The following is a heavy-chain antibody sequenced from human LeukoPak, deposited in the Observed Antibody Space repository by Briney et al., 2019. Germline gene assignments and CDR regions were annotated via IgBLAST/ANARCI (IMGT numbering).Heavy chain of an antibody. Sequence: GGSLRLSCAASGFTVSSNYMSWVRQAPGKGLEWVSVLYTAGDTYYADSVKGRFTISRDNSKNTLSLQMNSLRPDDTALYYCAGGQMFTSGGFESWGQGALVTVSS. D-gene: IGHD6-19*01. CDR3: AGGQMFTSGGFES. J-gene: IGHJ4*02. CDR1: GFTVSSNY. V-gene: IGHV3-53*01. CDR2: LYTAGDT.